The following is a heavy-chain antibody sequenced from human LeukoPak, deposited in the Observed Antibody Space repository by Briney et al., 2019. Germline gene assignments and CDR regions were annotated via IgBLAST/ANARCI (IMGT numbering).Heavy chain of an antibody. J-gene: IGHJ4*02. D-gene: IGHD5-18*01. CDR3: ARNRRGLLEHYFDD. V-gene: IGHV1-18*01. CDR2: VSAYYGNT. Sequence: PMASVRLSCTASGYTFSSYGISWVRQAPGQGLEWMGCVSAYYGNTNYAQNLQGRVTITADTSTNTAYKELRTLSADDTAVYCCARNRRGLLEHYFDDWGQGTLVTVSS. CDR1: GYTFSSYG.